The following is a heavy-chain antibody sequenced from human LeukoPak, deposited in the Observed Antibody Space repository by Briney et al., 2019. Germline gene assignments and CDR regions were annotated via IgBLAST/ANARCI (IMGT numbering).Heavy chain of an antibody. J-gene: IGHJ4*02. V-gene: IGHV4-34*01. D-gene: IGHD6-19*01. CDR3: AREDSSGWYGQGY. CDR2: INHSGST. CDR1: GGSFSGYY. Sequence: KASETLSLTCAVYGGSFSGYYWSWIRQPPGKGLEWIGEINHSGSTNYNPSLKSRVTISVDTSKNQFSLKLSSVTAADTAVYYCAREDSSGWYGQGYWGQGTLVTVSS.